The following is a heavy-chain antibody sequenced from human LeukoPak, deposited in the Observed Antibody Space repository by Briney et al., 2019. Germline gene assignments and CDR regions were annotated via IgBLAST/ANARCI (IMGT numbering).Heavy chain of an antibody. Sequence: GSLRLSRAGCVFTLSRYSLNWFGQAPGRGRARVAPIGNRSTNIFYADSVKGRFTISRDNAKNTLYLQRNSLGAEDTAVYYCARDAQWLVPEGYFYYMDVWGKGTTVTVSS. D-gene: IGHD6-19*01. CDR3: ARDAQWLVPEGYFYYMDV. V-gene: IGHV3-21*01. CDR1: VFTLSRYS. J-gene: IGHJ6*03. CDR2: IGNRSTNI.